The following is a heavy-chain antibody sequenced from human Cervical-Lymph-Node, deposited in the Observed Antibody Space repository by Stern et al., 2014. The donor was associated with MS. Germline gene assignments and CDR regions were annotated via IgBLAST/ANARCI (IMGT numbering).Heavy chain of an antibody. CDR1: GYTFTNFD. CDR2: MTPNSGNP. CDR3: AREPMGAANYFDY. Sequence: QVQLVESGTEVKQPGASVRVSCRTSGYTFTNFDINWVRQAPGQGLEWMGWMTPNSGNPRYAQKFPGRVTMTRDNSISTAYMELSGLTSEDTAVYYCAREPMGAANYFDYWGQGILVTVSS. J-gene: IGHJ4*02. V-gene: IGHV1-8*02. D-gene: IGHD1-26*01.